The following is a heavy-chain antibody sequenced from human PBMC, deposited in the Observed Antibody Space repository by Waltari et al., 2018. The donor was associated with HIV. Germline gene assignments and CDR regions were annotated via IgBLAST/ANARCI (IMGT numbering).Heavy chain of an antibody. V-gene: IGHV3-20*04. D-gene: IGHD3-10*01. CDR1: GFNFDDYG. Sequence: EVQLVESGGGVVRPGGSLRLSCVASGFNFDDYGMSGVRQAPGKGLGWFSGINWNGGSTGYADSVKCRLSISRDNAKNSLYLQMNSLRAEDTALYYCARDYGSGSYYNYWGQGTLVTVSS. J-gene: IGHJ4*02. CDR3: ARDYGSGSYYNY. CDR2: INWNGGST.